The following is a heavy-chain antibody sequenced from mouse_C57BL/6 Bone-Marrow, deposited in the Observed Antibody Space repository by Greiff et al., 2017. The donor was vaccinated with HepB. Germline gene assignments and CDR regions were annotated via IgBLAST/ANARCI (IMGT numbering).Heavy chain of an antibody. CDR1: GFTFSSYA. V-gene: IGHV5-9-1*02. D-gene: IGHD2-3*01. CDR3: TRDRDDGYYRPWFAY. Sequence: DVHLVESGEGLVKPGGSLKLSCAASGFTFSSYAMSWVRQTPEKRLEWVAYISSGGDYIYYADTVKGRFTISRDNARNTLYLQMSSLKSEDTAMYYCTRDRDDGYYRPWFAYWGQGTLVTVSA. CDR2: ISSGGDYI. J-gene: IGHJ3*01.